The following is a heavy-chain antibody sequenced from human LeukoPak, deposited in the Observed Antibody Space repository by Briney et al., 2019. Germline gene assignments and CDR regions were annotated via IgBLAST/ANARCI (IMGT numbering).Heavy chain of an antibody. CDR2: IYYSGST. CDR3: ARHDFWSGYHYYYYGMDV. Sequence: SETLSLTCTVSGGSISSYYWSWIRQPPGKGLEWIGYIYYSGSTNYNPSLKSRVTISVDTSKNQFSLKLSSVTASDTAVYYCARHDFWSGYHYYYYGMDVWGQGTTVTVSS. J-gene: IGHJ6*02. CDR1: GGSISSYY. V-gene: IGHV4-59*08. D-gene: IGHD3-3*01.